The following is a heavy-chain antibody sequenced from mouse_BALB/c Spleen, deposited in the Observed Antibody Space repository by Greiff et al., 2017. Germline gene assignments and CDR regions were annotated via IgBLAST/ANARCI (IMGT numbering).Heavy chain of an antibody. V-gene: IGHV3-2*02. CDR1: GYSITSDYA. CDR3: ARAGYGYASDYYAMDY. J-gene: IGHJ4*01. Sequence: VQLKESGPGLVKPSQSLSLTCTVTGYSITSDYAWNWIRQFPGNKLEWMGYISYSGSTSYNPSLKSRISITRDTSKNQFFLQLNSVTTEDTATYYCARAGYGYASDYYAMDYWGQGTSVTVSS. CDR2: ISYSGST. D-gene: IGHD2-2*01.